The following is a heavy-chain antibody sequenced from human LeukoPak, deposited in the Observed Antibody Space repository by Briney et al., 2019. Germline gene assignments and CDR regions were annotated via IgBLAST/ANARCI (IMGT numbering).Heavy chain of an antibody. CDR1: GGSISSYY. CDR2: IYTSGST. Sequence: SETLSLTCTVSGGSISSYYWSWIRQPAGKGLEWIGRIYTSGSTNYNPSLKSRVTMSVGTSKNQFSLKLSSVTAADTAVYYCARDAYYDFWSGTYYYGMDVWGQGTTVTVSS. CDR3: ARDAYYDFWSGTYYYGMDV. D-gene: IGHD3-3*01. V-gene: IGHV4-4*07. J-gene: IGHJ6*02.